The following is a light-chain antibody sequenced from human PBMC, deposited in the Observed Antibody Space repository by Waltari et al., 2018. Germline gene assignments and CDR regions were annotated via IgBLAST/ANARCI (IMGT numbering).Light chain of an antibody. Sequence: QSVLTQPPSVSGAPGQRVTISCTGSXXNIGAGYEVHWYQQLPGTAPKLLIYGNSDRPSGVPDRFSGSKSGTSASLAITGLQAEDEADYYCQSYDSSLSGHVVFGGGTKLTVL. CDR1: XXNIGAGYE. CDR3: QSYDSSLSGHVV. J-gene: IGLJ2*01. CDR2: GNS. V-gene: IGLV1-40*01.